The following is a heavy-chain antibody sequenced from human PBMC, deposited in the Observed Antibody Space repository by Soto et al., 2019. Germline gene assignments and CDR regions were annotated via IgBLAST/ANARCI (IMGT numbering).Heavy chain of an antibody. Sequence: QITLKESGPTLVKPTQTLTLTCTFSGFSLPTDRVGVGWIRQPPGKALEWLAVIYWDDTKTYRPSPKSRLTITHDTSKNQVALTMTDMDPVDTATYYCAHAYGGRSLYWGQGTLVTVSS. CDR2: IYWDDTK. D-gene: IGHD1-26*01. V-gene: IGHV2-5*02. J-gene: IGHJ4*02. CDR3: AHAYGGRSLY. CDR1: GFSLPTDRVG.